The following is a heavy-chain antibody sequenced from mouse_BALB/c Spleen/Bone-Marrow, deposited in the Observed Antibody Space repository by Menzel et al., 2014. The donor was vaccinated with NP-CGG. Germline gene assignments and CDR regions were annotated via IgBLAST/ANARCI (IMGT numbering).Heavy chain of an antibody. CDR1: GYTFSSYW. D-gene: IGHD3-2*02. CDR3: AREGSY. J-gene: IGHJ3*01. Sequence: QVQLQQSGAELMKPGASVKISCKATGYTFSSYWIEWVKERPGHGLEWIGEILPGSGSTNYNEKFKGKATFTADTSSSTAHMQRSSLTSEDSAVYYCAREGSYWGQGTLVTVSA. CDR2: ILPGSGST. V-gene: IGHV1-9*01.